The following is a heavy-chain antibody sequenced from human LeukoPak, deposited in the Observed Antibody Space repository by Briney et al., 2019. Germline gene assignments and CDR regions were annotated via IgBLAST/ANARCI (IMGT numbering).Heavy chain of an antibody. CDR2: ISAYNGNT. J-gene: IGHJ4*02. V-gene: IGHV1-18*01. CDR1: GYTFTSYG. D-gene: IGHD2-2*01. Sequence: ASVKVSCKASGYTFTSYGISWVRQAPGQGLEWMGWISAYNGNTNYAQKLQGRVTMTTDTSTSTAYMELSSLRSEDTAVYYCARDLDIVVVPAALGFDYWGQGTLVTVSS. CDR3: ARDLDIVVVPAALGFDY.